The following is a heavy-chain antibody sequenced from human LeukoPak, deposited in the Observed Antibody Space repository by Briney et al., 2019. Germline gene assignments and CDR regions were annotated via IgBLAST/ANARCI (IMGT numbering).Heavy chain of an antibody. J-gene: IGHJ4*02. D-gene: IGHD1-26*01. Sequence: PSETLSLTCNVSGGSISNRAYYWAWIRQPPGKGLEWIGSVFYSGSKYSNPSLESRLTISVDTSKNHFSLRLTSVTAADTAVYYCAREGHGGSYCDYWGQGTLVTVSS. CDR3: AREGHGGSYCDY. V-gene: IGHV4-39*02. CDR1: GGSISNRAYY. CDR2: VFYSGSK.